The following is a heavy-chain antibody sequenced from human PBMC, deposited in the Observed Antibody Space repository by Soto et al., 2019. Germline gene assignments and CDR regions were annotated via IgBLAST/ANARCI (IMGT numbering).Heavy chain of an antibody. CDR2: ISHGATRK. J-gene: IGHJ4*02. D-gene: IGHD4-4*01. CDR3: AKDWVGGSNRYQLDY. CDR1: RFTFSDSG. V-gene: IGHV3-30*18. Sequence: GGSLRLSCAASRFTFSDSGMHWVRQAPGKGLEWVAGISHGATRKSYSDSVKGRFIISRDNSKKMLYLQLNSLRREDTAVYYCAKDWVGGSNRYQLDYWGRGTLVTVSS.